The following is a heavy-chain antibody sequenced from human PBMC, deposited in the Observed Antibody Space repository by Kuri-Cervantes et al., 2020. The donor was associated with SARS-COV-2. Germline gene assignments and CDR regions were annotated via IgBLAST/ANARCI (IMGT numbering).Heavy chain of an antibody. Sequence: LSLTCAASGFTFSSYAMSWVRQAPGKGLEWVAVISYDGSNKYYADSVKGRFTISRDNSKNTLYLQMNSLRAEDTAVYYCAREGERWLQFDFVWGQGTLVTVSS. J-gene: IGHJ4*02. V-gene: IGHV3-30*04. D-gene: IGHD5-24*01. CDR1: GFTFSSYA. CDR2: ISYDGSNK. CDR3: AREGERWLQFDFV.